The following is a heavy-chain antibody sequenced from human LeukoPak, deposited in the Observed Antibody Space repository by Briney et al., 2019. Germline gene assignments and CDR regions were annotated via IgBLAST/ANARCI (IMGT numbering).Heavy chain of an antibody. CDR1: GSTFISYP. V-gene: IGHV3-30-3*01. CDR2: ISKDGTRD. D-gene: IGHD1-14*01. CDR3: VRDAGTIPEVVNAHFDY. Sequence: GTSLRLSCEASGSTFISYPIHWVRQAPGKGLEWVALISKDGTRDWYATSVRGRFTISRDNSKNTVYLHMNSLRPEDTALYYCVRDAGTIPEVVNAHFDYWGQGTLVTVSS. J-gene: IGHJ4*02.